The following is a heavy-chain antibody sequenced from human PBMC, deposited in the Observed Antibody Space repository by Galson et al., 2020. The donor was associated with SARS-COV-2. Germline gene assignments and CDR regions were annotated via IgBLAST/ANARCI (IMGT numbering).Heavy chain of an antibody. J-gene: IGHJ4*02. CDR2: ISGTGFST. V-gene: IGHV3-23*01. Sequence: GGSPRLSSAASAFTFSSYVMHCVRQAPAKGLECVSDISGTGFSTYYPDSVQCRFTISRDNSKNTLYLQMKSLRAEDTAIYYCAKDHRPRAYGWGGYYFDSWGQGTLVTVSS. CDR3: AKDHRPRAYGWGGYYFDS. CDR1: AFTFSSYV. D-gene: IGHD3-10*01.